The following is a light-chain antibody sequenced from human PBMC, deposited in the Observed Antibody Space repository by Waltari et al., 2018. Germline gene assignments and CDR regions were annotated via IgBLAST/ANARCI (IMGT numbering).Light chain of an antibody. CDR1: RSADGGYNY. V-gene: IGLV2-8*01. CDR3: SSYAGSNNYV. CDR2: EVS. J-gene: IGLJ1*01. Sequence: QSALTQPPSAAGAPGQPVTIPGPGTRSADGGYNYVPWYQQHPGKAPKLMIYEVSKRPSGVPDRFSGSKSGNTASLTVSGLQAEDEADYYCSSYAGSNNYVFGTGTKVTVL.